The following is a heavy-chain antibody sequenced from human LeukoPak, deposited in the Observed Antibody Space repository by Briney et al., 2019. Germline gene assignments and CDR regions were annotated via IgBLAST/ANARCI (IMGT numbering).Heavy chain of an antibody. J-gene: IGHJ3*01. CDR1: GFTFSSYS. CDR2: ISSSSSTI. Sequence: QSGGSLRLSCAASGFTFSSYSMNWVRQAPGKGLEWVSYISSSSSTIYYADSVKGRFTISRDNAKNSLYLQMNSLRAEDTAVYYCTTALNFDILTGLYQPIAAFDVWGQGTLVTVSS. D-gene: IGHD3-9*01. CDR3: TTALNFDILTGLYQPIAAFDV. V-gene: IGHV3-48*01.